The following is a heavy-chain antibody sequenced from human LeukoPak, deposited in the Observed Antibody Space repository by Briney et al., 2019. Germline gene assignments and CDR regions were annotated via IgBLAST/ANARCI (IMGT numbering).Heavy chain of an antibody. CDR2: IYHSGST. CDR3: ARVLLSNYDFWSGYSNWFDP. Sequence: SETLSLTCTVSGYSISSDYYWGWIRQPPGKGLEWIGSIYHSGSTYYNPSLKSRVTISVDTSKNHFSLKLSSVTAADTAVYYCARVLLSNYDFWSGYSNWFDPWGQGTLVTVSS. V-gene: IGHV4-38-2*02. D-gene: IGHD3-3*01. J-gene: IGHJ5*02. CDR1: GYSISSDYY.